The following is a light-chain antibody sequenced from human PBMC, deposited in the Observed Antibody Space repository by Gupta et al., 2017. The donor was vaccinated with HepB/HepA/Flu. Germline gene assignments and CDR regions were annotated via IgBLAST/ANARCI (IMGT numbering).Light chain of an antibody. V-gene: IGKV3-15*01. Sequence: ETVLTQSPDTLSVSPGERVTLSCRASQTVGRYLAWYQQTPGRTPRLLIYGASTRATNIPARFSGSGSGREFTLTISNLQSEDFAMYYCQQYNEWWTFGQGTKVEV. J-gene: IGKJ1*01. CDR3: QQYNEWWT. CDR2: GAS. CDR1: QTVGRY.